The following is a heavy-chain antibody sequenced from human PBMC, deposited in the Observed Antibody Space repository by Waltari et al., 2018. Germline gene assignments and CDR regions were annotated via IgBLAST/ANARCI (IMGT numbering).Heavy chain of an antibody. CDR1: RFTFSSYE. CDR2: ITTTSNTI. Sequence: LVESGGGLVQPGGSLRLSCAASRFTFSSYEMVWVRQAPGKGPEWISYITTTSNTIYYADSVKGRFTISRDNAKDLLYLQMNSLRAEDTAVYYCARSRFLETRYGMDVWGPGTTVTVS. J-gene: IGHJ6*02. D-gene: IGHD3-3*01. V-gene: IGHV3-48*03. CDR3: ARSRFLETRYGMDV.